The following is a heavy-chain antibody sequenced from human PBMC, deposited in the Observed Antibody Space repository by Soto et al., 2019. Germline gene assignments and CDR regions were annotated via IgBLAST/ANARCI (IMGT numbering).Heavy chain of an antibody. CDR1: GGSVSTGVHY. V-gene: IGHV4-61*08. CDR3: ARGYYTSWYWFDR. CDR2: IYYSGST. Sequence: QVQLQESGPGLVKPSETLSLTCTVSVSGGSVSTGVHYWSWIRQPPGKGLEWIGYIYYSGSTNYNPSRKSRDTFSVDTSKNQPSLKLTSVTAADTAVYYCARGYYTSWYWFDRWGRGTLVTVSS. J-gene: IGHJ2*01. D-gene: IGHD6-13*01.